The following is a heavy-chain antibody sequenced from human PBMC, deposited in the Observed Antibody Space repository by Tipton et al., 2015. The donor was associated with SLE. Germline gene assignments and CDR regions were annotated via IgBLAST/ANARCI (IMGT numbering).Heavy chain of an antibody. Sequence: TLSLTCAVSGYSISSGYYWGWIRQAPGKGLEWIGYIYYSGSTNYNPSLKSRVTISVDTSKKQFSLKLSSVTAADTAVYYCARLSCSSISCYVDSWGQGTLVTVSS. D-gene: IGHD2-15*01. CDR3: ARLSCSSISCYVDS. V-gene: IGHV4-38-2*01. CDR1: GYSISSGYY. CDR2: IYYSGST. J-gene: IGHJ4*02.